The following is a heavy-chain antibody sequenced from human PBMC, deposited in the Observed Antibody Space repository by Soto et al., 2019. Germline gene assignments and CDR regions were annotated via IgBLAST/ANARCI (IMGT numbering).Heavy chain of an antibody. CDR3: ASPRGDSYGFDY. V-gene: IGHV5-10-1*01. CDR2: IDPSDSYT. Sequence: GESLKISCKGSGYSFTSYWISRVRQMPGKGLEWMGRIDPSDSYTNYSPSFQGHVTISADKSISTAYLQWSSLKASDTAMYYCASPRGDSYGFDYWGQGTLVTVSS. D-gene: IGHD5-18*01. J-gene: IGHJ4*02. CDR1: GYSFTSYW.